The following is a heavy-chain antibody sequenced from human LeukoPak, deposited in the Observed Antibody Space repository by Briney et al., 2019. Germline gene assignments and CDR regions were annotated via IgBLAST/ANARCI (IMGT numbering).Heavy chain of an antibody. CDR1: GYTFTSYY. CDR2: IIPIFGTA. Sequence: SVKVSCKASGYTFTSYYMHWVRQAPGQGLGWMGGIIPIFGTANYAQKFQGRVTITTDESTSTAYMELSSLRSEDTAVYYCARATVPAAATDYYYYYYMDVWGKGTTVTVSS. D-gene: IGHD2-2*01. V-gene: IGHV1-69*05. J-gene: IGHJ6*03. CDR3: ARATVPAAATDYYYYYYMDV.